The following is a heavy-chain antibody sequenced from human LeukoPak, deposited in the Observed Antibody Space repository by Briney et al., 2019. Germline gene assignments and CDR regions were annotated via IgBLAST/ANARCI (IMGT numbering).Heavy chain of an antibody. CDR3: ATPHDDQDAFDI. CDR2: IYYSGST. V-gene: IGHV4-39*01. J-gene: IGHJ3*02. CDR1: GGSISSGGYY. Sequence: SQTLPLTCTVSGGSISSGGYYWNWIRQPPGKGLESIGSIYYSGSTYYNPSLKSRVTISVDTSKNQFSLKLSSVTAADTAVYYCATPHDDQDAFDIWGQGTMVTVSS. D-gene: IGHD3-16*01.